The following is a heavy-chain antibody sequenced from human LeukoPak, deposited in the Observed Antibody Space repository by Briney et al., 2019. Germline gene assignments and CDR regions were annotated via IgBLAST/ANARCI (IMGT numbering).Heavy chain of an antibody. CDR2: AWSDGSQT. V-gene: IGHV3-33*01. Sequence: QPGGSLRLSCAASGFTFRNYGMHWVRQAPGKGLEWVALAWSDGSQTYYADSVKGRFTISRDNSKSTLYLQMNSLRAEDTAVYYCARDPHSSGWLFDYWGQGTLVSVSS. J-gene: IGHJ4*02. CDR1: GFTFRNYG. CDR3: ARDPHSSGWLFDY. D-gene: IGHD6-19*01.